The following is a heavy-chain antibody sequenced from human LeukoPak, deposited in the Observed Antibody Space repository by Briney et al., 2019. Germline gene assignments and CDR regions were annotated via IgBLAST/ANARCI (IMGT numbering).Heavy chain of an antibody. CDR3: AKTAVVITFRFDS. Sequence: GGSLRLSCAASGFSFNNNVMSWVRQAPGKGLEWVSAISGDGARTYYADSVKGRFTISRDNSKNTLDLQMNSLRAEDTAIYYCAKTAVVITFRFDSWGQGSLVTVSS. J-gene: IGHJ4*02. D-gene: IGHD4/OR15-4a*01. V-gene: IGHV3-23*01. CDR2: ISGDGART. CDR1: GFSFNNNV.